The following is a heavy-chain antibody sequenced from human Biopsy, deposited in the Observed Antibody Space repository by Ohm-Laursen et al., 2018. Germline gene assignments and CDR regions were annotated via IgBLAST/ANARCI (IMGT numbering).Heavy chain of an antibody. CDR3: VKQRGGYTFDS. D-gene: IGHD2-2*02. CDR1: GFTFRTYA. V-gene: IGHV3-23*01. Sequence: SLRLSCAASGFTFRTYAMNWVRQAPGKGLEWVAHINVSDYNTYYADSVRGRFTISRDNSKQMVHLEINSLTANDTAVYYCVKQRGGYTFDSWGQGTLVTVSS. J-gene: IGHJ5*01. CDR2: INVSDYNT.